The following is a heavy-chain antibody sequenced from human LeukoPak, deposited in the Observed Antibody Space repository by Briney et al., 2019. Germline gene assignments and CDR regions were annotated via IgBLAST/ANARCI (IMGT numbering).Heavy chain of an antibody. CDR2: IYYSGST. D-gene: IGHD2-15*01. Sequence: PSETLSLTCTVSGGSISNSSYYWGWIRQPPGKGLEWIGYIYYSGSTNYNPSLKSRVTISVDTSKNQFSLKLSSVTAADTAVYYCARGYCSGGSCYSNWFDPWGQGTLVTVSS. CDR1: GGSISNSSYY. V-gene: IGHV4-61*05. CDR3: ARGYCSGGSCYSNWFDP. J-gene: IGHJ5*02.